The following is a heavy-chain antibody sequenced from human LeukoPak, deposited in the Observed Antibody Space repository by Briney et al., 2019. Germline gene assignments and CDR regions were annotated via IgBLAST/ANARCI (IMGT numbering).Heavy chain of an antibody. V-gene: IGHV4-39*07. CDR1: GGSISSSSYY. Sequence: SETLSLTCTVSGGSISSSSYYWGWIRQPPGTGLEWIGSIYYSGSTYYNPSLKSRVTISVDTSKNQFSLKLSSVTAADTAVYYCARDSPAATNWFDPWGQGTLVTVSS. CDR3: ARDSPAATNWFDP. J-gene: IGHJ5*02. CDR2: IYYSGST. D-gene: IGHD2-2*01.